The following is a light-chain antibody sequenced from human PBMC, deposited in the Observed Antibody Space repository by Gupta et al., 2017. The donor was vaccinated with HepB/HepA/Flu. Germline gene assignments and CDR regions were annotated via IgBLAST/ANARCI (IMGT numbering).Light chain of an antibody. CDR1: QSVSSN. Sequence: EIVMTQSPATLSVSPGERATLSCRASQSVSSNLAWYQQRPGQAPRLLFYGASTRATGIPARCSGSGSGTEFTLTISSLQSEYFAVYSCQQYNNWPFTFGPGTKVDIK. CDR3: QQYNNWPFT. CDR2: GAS. J-gene: IGKJ3*01. V-gene: IGKV3-15*01.